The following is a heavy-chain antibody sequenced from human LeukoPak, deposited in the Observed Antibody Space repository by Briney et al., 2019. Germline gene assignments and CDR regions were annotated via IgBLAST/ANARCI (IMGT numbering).Heavy chain of an antibody. CDR1: GDSISDDY. CDR3: ARDNGSGYTKGYEHYYYYLDV. CDR2: IHSGGTT. D-gene: IGHD3-3*02. V-gene: IGHV4-4*07. J-gene: IGHJ6*03. Sequence: SETLSLTCTVSGDSISDDYYTWVRQPAGKGLEWIGRIHSGGTTNYNPSLMSRVTLSIDKSKKHISLRLTSVTAADTALYYCARDNGSGYTKGYEHYYYYLDVWGKGTTVTVSS.